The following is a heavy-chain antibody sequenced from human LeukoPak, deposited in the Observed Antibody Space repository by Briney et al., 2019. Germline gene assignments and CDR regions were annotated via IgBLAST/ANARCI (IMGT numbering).Heavy chain of an antibody. D-gene: IGHD3-22*01. CDR3: AILPATDTYYYDNSGYYRPGVH. V-gene: IGHV4-39*07. CDR1: GGSISSSHYY. Sequence: PSETLSLTCTVSGGSISSSHYYWGWIRQPPGKGLEWIGSIYYTGSTYYNPSLKSRVTISVDTSKNQFSLKLRFATAADTAVYYCAILPATDTYYYDNSGYYRPGVHWGQGTLVTVSS. J-gene: IGHJ4*02. CDR2: IYYTGST.